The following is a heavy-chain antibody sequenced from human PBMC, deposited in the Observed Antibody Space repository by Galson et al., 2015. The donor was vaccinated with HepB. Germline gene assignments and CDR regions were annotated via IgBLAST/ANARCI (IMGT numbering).Heavy chain of an antibody. D-gene: IGHD4/OR15-4a*01. CDR1: GFMFSNYE. V-gene: IGHV3-21*01. CDR2: ISRSSSYI. J-gene: IGHJ5*02. Sequence: SLRLSCAASGFMFSNYEVTWVRQAPGKGLEWVSSISRSSSYIFYADSMKGRFTISRDNAKNTLYLQMTSLRVEDTAVYYCARVISSGLWKWFDPWGQGTLVTVSS. CDR3: ARVISSGLWKWFDP.